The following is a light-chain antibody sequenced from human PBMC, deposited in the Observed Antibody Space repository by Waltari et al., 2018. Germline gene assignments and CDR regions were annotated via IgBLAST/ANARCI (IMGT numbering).Light chain of an antibody. CDR2: QGT. Sequence: QSALAQAASVSGFPELSITISCNGTSSNIGRYNLVSWYQHHPGKAPKLFIYQGTKRPSGVSTRFSGATAGNTASLTVTELQSEDEADYYCCSYAGDNTWIFGGGTRLSVL. CDR1: SSNIGRYNL. CDR3: CSYAGDNTWI. V-gene: IGLV2-23*01. J-gene: IGLJ2*01.